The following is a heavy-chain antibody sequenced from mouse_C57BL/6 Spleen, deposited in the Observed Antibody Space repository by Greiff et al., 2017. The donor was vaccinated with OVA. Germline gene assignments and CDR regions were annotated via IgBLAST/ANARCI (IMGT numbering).Heavy chain of an antibody. J-gene: IGHJ3*01. CDR1: GYTFTSYW. CDR3: ASGGISSWFAY. Sequence: QVQLQQPGAELVRPGSSVKLSCKASGYTFTSYWMHWVKQRPLQGLEWIGNIDPSDSETHYNQKFKDKATLTVDKSSSTAYMQLSSLTSEDSAVYYCASGGISSWFAYWGQGTLVTVSA. CDR2: IDPSDSET. D-gene: IGHD1-1*02. V-gene: IGHV1-52*01.